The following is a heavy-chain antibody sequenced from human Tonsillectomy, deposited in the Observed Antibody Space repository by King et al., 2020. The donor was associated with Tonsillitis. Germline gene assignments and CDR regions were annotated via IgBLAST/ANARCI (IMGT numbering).Heavy chain of an antibody. CDR2: INHSGST. CDR1: GGSFSGYY. J-gene: IGHJ4*02. CDR3: ARRITMIVVVFDN. V-gene: IGHV4-34*01. D-gene: IGHD3-22*01. Sequence: VQLQQWGAGLLKPSETLSLTCAVYGGSFSGYYWSWIRQPPGKGLEWIGEINHSGSTNYNPSLKRRVTISLDTSKNQFSLKLSSVIAADTAVYYCARRITMIVVVFDNWGQGTLVTVSS.